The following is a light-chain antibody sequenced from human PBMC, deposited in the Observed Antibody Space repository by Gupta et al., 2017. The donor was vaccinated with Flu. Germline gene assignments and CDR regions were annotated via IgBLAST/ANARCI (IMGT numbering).Light chain of an antibody. CDR3: QQYKSNPWT. CDR1: QSINVW. CDR2: KAS. Sequence: DIQMTQSPSTLSASVGDRVTITCRASQSINVWLAWFQKKPGEAPKSLICKASNLESGVPSRFSGSGSGTEFSLTISSLQPVDFATYYCQQYKSNPWTFGQGTKVEIK. V-gene: IGKV1-5*03. J-gene: IGKJ1*01.